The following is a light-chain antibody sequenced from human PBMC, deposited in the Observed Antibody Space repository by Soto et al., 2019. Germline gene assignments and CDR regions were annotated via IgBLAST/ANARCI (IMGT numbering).Light chain of an antibody. CDR2: AVS. CDR3: QQANTFPLT. J-gene: IGKJ3*01. CDR1: QGIYNW. V-gene: IGKV1D-12*01. Sequence: DIQMTQSPSSVCASVGDRVTITCRASQGIYNWLAWYQQKPGKAPKLLISAVSNLQSGVPSRFSGSGYGTDFTLTISSLQPEDFATYYCQQANTFPLTLRPGTKVDIK.